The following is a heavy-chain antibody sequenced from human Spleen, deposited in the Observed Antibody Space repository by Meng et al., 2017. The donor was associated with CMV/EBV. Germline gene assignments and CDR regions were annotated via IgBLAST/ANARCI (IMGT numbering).Heavy chain of an antibody. D-gene: IGHD3-10*01. CDR3: ARCGESFRWNQENDVFDI. CDR2: IKQERTNR. CDR1: RFTFSGFR. Sequence: GESLKISCADSRFTFSGFRMTWVRQAPGEGLGCVAKIKQERTNRHSVDSMKGRLTISRDNAKNSLYLQMNSLRAEDTAVYYCARCGESFRWNQENDVFDIWGPGTMVTVSS. V-gene: IGHV3-7*02. J-gene: IGHJ3*02.